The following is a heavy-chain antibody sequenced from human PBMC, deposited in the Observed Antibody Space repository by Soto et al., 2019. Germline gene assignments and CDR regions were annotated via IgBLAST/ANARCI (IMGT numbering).Heavy chain of an antibody. V-gene: IGHV4-4*07. CDR3: ARDLGAAAHGAAFDI. CDR1: GGSISSYY. CDR2: IYTSGST. D-gene: IGHD6-13*01. J-gene: IGHJ3*02. Sequence: SETLSLTCTVSGGSISSYYWSWIRQPAGKGLEWIGRIYTSGSTNYNPSLKSRVTMSAXXXXXXFXLXPXXXPAADTAVYYCARDLGAAAHGAAFDIWGQGTMVT.